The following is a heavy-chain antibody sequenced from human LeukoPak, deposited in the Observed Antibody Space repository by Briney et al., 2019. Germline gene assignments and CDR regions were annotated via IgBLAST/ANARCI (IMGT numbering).Heavy chain of an antibody. CDR2: INHSGST. CDR3: ATSPMWFGELFGSYYMDV. J-gene: IGHJ6*03. D-gene: IGHD3-10*01. V-gene: IGHV4-34*01. Sequence: QASETLSLTCTVYGGSFSGYYCSWIRQPPGKGLEWIGEINHSGSTNYNPSLKSRVTISVDTSKNQFSLKLSSVTAADTAVYYCATSPMWFGELFGSYYMDVWGKGTTVTISS. CDR1: GGSFSGYY.